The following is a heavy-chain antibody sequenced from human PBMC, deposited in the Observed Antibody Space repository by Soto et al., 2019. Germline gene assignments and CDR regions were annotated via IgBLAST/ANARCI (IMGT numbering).Heavy chain of an antibody. CDR2: IYHSGTT. J-gene: IGHJ4*02. Sequence: SDTLSLTCAVSGASMSTTDWWSWVRQPPGKGLEWIGEIYHSGTTNYNPSLKSRLTMSVDKFKNHFSLTLTSVTAADTAVYYCAIPGAGDFDFWGQGTLVTVSS. CDR1: GASMSTTDW. CDR3: AIPGAGDFDF. V-gene: IGHV4-4*02. D-gene: IGHD6-13*01.